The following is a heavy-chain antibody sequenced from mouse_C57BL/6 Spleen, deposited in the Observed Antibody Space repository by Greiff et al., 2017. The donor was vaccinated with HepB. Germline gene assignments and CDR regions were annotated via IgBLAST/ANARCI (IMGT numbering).Heavy chain of an antibody. CDR2: IYPGSGNT. V-gene: IGHV1-76*01. CDR1: GYTFTDYY. D-gene: IGHD6-1*01. Sequence: VQLQQSGAELVRPGASVKLSCKASGYTFTDYYINWVKQRPGQGLEWIARIYPGSGNTYYNEKFKGKATLTAEKSSSTAYMQLSSLTSEDSAVYFCARWASIQGYFDYWGQGTTLTVSS. J-gene: IGHJ2*01. CDR3: ARWASIQGYFDY.